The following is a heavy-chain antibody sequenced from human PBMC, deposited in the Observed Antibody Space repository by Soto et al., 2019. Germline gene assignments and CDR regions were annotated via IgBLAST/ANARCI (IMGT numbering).Heavy chain of an antibody. D-gene: IGHD4-17*01. V-gene: IGHV1-18*04. CDR3: AKRTSGTTWGESDY. CDR1: GYIFSYYG. J-gene: IGHJ4*02. Sequence: QVEAMQYGAGVKKPGDSVKVSCKTSGYIFSYYGITWGRQTPGQGLEWMGWISGYSGNANLAQKFQGRDTMTTDKCTRTAYMELRRLRSDDTAVYYCAKRTSGTTWGESDYWGQGTLVTVSS. CDR2: ISGYSGNA.